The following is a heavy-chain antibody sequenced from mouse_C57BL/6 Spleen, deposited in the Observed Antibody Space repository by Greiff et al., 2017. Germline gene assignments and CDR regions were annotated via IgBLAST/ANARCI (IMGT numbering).Heavy chain of an antibody. Sequence: EVNVVESGGDLVKPGGSLKLSCAASGFTFSSYGMSWVRQTPDKRLEWVATISSGGSYTYYPDSVKGRFTISRDNAKNTLYLQMSSLKSEDTAMYYCARHLTTVEYYAMDYWGQGTSVTVSS. CDR3: ARHLTTVEYYAMDY. CDR1: GFTFSSYG. V-gene: IGHV5-6*01. CDR2: ISSGGSYT. D-gene: IGHD1-1*01. J-gene: IGHJ4*01.